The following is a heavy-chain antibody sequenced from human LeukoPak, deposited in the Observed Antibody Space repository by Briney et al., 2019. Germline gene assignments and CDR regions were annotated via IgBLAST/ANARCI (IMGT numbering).Heavy chain of an antibody. CDR1: GFSFSSYT. Sequence: GGPLRLSCAASGFSFSSYTMNWVRQAPGKGLEWVSIISSSSSYIYYADSVKGRFTISRDNAKNALYLQMNSLRVEDTAVYYCARDGRCGGDCYASWGQGTLVTVSS. J-gene: IGHJ4*02. CDR2: ISSSSSYI. V-gene: IGHV3-21*01. CDR3: ARDGRCGGDCYAS. D-gene: IGHD2-21*02.